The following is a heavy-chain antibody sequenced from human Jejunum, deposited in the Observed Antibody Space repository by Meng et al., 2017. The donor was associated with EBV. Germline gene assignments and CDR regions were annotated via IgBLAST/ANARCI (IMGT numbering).Heavy chain of an antibody. CDR1: GFTFSSYS. J-gene: IGHJ4*02. CDR3: ARDDYGSGSYYDY. V-gene: IGHV3-21*01. CDR2: ISSSSSYI. Sequence: EVQLVXSXXXXXKPXGXXXLSCAASGFTFSSYSMNWVRQAPGKGLEWVSSISSSSSYIYYADSVKGRFTISRDNAKNSLYLQMNSLRAEDTAVYYCARDDYGSGSYYDYWGQGTLVTVSS. D-gene: IGHD3-10*01.